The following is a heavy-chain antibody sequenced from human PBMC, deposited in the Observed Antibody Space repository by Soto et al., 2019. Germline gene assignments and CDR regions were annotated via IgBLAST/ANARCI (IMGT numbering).Heavy chain of an antibody. CDR2: ISYDGSNK. CDR1: GFTFSSYA. V-gene: IGHV3-30*18. Sequence: VQLLESGGGLVQPGGSLRLSCAASGFTFSSYAMSWVRQAPGKGLEWVAVISYDGSNKYHADSVKGRFTISRDNSKNTLYLQMNSLRAEDTAVYYCAKDQATVAKYYYYGMDVWGQGTTVTVSS. CDR3: AKDQATVAKYYYYGMDV. D-gene: IGHD4-4*01. J-gene: IGHJ6*02.